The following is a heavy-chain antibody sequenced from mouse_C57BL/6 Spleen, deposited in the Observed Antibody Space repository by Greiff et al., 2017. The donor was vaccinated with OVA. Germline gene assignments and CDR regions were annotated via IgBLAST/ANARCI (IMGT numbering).Heavy chain of an antibody. CDR2: ISSGSSTI. V-gene: IGHV5-17*01. D-gene: IGHD2-3*01. CDR1: GFTFSDYG. J-gene: IGHJ2*01. Sequence: EVNVVESGGGLVKPGGSLKLSCAASGFTFSDYGMHWVRQAPEKGLEWVAYISSGSSTIYYADTVKGRFTISRDNAKNTLFLQMTSLRSEDTAMYYCARAHDGYYPFDYWGQGTTLTVSS. CDR3: ARAHDGYYPFDY.